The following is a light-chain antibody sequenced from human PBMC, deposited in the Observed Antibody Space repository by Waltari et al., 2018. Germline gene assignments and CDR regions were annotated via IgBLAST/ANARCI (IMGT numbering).Light chain of an antibody. J-gene: IGLJ3*02. CDR3: SSYTSSSTVV. CDR1: STDVGSYNR. V-gene: IGLV2-18*02. CDR2: EVT. Sequence: QSALTQPPSVSGSPGQSVTISCPETSTDVGSYNRVSWYQQSPGTAPKLIIYEVTHRPSGVPDRFSGSKSGNTASLTISGLQAEDEADYYCSSYTSSSTVVFGGGTKLTVL.